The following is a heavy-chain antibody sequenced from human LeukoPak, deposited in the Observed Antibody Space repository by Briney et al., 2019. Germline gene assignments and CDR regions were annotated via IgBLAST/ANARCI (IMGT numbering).Heavy chain of an antibody. CDR2: IDPSDSYT. V-gene: IGHV5-10-1*01. CDR3: ARQITMVRGVIVTPHDY. Sequence: GESLEISCKGSGYSFTSYWISWVRQMPGKGLEWMGRIDPSDSYTNCSPSFQGHVTISADKSISTAYLQWSSLKASDTAMYYCARQITMVRGVIVTPHDYWGQGTLVTVSS. J-gene: IGHJ4*02. D-gene: IGHD3-10*01. CDR1: GYSFTSYW.